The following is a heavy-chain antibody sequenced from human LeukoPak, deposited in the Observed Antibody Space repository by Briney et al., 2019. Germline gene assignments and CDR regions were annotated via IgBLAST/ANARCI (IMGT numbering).Heavy chain of an antibody. CDR3: AREGMVRTFDY. J-gene: IGHJ4*02. CDR2: IIPILGIA. V-gene: IGHV1-69*04. CDR1: GGTFSSYA. Sequence: ASVKVSCKASGGTFSSYAISWVRQAPGQGLEWMGRIIPILGIANYAQKFQGRVTITADKSTSTAYMELSSLRSEDTAVYYCAREGMVRTFDYWGQGTLVTVSS. D-gene: IGHD3-10*01.